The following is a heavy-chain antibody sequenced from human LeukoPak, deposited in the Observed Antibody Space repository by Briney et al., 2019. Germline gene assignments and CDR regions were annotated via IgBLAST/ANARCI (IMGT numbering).Heavy chain of an antibody. CDR1: GFTFSSYA. J-gene: IGHJ4*02. D-gene: IGHD1-14*01. CDR3: AKGRYFDC. V-gene: IGHV3-23*01. Sequence: GRSLRLSCAASGFTFSSYAMSWVRQAPGKGLEWVSAITDSGGSPYYADSVKGRFTISRDNSKNTLYLQMNSLRAEDTALYYCAKGRYFDCWGQGALVTVSS. CDR2: ITDSGGSP.